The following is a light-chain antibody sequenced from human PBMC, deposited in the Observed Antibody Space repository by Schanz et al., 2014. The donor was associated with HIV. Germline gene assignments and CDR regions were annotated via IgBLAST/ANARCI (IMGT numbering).Light chain of an antibody. CDR2: DAS. J-gene: IGKJ3*01. V-gene: IGKV3-11*01. CDR1: QSLARY. CDR3: QHIT. Sequence: EIVLTQSPATPSLSPGERATLSCRASQSLARYLAWYQQKPGQAPRLLIYDASNRATGIPARFSGSGSGTDFTLTISSLEPEDFAVYYCQHITFGPGTKVDIK.